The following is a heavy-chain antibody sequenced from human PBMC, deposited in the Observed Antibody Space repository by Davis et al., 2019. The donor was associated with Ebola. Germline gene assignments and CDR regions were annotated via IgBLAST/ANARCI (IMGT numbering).Heavy chain of an antibody. CDR3: ARGRDGYNFGFDY. D-gene: IGHD5-24*01. Sequence: SETLSLTCTVSGASISSHYWSWIRQSPGKGLEWIGHIYYDVNTKYSPSLKSRVTISSDTSKNQFSLKLTSVTAADTAVYYCARGRDGYNFGFDYWGQGTLVTVSS. CDR2: IYYDVNT. J-gene: IGHJ4*02. V-gene: IGHV4-59*11. CDR1: GASISSHY.